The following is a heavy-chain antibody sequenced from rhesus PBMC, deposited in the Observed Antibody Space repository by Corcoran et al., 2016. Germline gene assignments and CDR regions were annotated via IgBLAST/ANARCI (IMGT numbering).Heavy chain of an antibody. CDR1: GGSISGYY. V-gene: IGHV4-165*02. J-gene: IGHJ2*01. CDR2: SGGSSGST. D-gene: IGHD5-36*01. CDR3: ARRSTVYWYFDL. Sequence: QVQLQESGPGLVKPSETLSLTCAVSGGSISGYYWNWFRQPPGKGLEGIGYSGGSSGSTNYKPSLKSRVTISTDTSKNQFSLKLSSVTAADTAVYYCARRSTVYWYFDLWGPGTPITISS.